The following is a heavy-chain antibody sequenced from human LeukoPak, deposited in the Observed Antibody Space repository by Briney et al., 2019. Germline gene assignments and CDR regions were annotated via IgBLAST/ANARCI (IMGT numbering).Heavy chain of an antibody. CDR3: ARVDRDYYDSSGYYHFDY. D-gene: IGHD3-22*01. J-gene: IGHJ4*02. CDR1: GYTFTSYG. V-gene: IGHV1-18*01. CDR2: ISAYNGNT. Sequence: ASVKVSCKASGYTFTSYGISWVRQAPGQGLEWMGWISAYNGNTNNAQKLEGRVHMTTDTSTSTAYMKLRSLRSDDAAVYYCARVDRDYYDSSGYYHFDYWGQGTLVTVSS.